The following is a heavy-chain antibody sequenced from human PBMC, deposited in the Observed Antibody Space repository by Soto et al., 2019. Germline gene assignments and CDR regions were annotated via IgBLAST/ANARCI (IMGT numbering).Heavy chain of an antibody. D-gene: IGHD6-19*01. CDR2: INHSGST. Sequence: QVQLQQWGAGLLKPSETLSLTCAVYGGSFSPYFWSWIRQPPGKGLEWIGEINHSGSTNYNPSLTRRATLSVDTSKNQASLKLTSVTAADTAVYCCARLASGWQYYYFDFWGRGTPVTVSS. CDR3: ARLASGWQYYYFDF. V-gene: IGHV4-34*01. J-gene: IGHJ2*01. CDR1: GGSFSPYF.